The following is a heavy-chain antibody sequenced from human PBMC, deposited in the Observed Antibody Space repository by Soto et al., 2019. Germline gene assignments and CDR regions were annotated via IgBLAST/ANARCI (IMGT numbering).Heavy chain of an antibody. Sequence: EVQLVESGGGLVQPGGSLRLSCAATGFTFSTYWMHWVRQGPGNGLVWVSRISTDGSSTTYADSVKGRFTISRDNAKNTLYLQMNSLSAEDTAVYYCARATGSNHPFDYWGQGTLVTVSS. CDR3: ARATGSNHPFDY. J-gene: IGHJ4*02. CDR2: ISTDGSST. V-gene: IGHV3-74*01. CDR1: GFTFSTYW. D-gene: IGHD2-2*01.